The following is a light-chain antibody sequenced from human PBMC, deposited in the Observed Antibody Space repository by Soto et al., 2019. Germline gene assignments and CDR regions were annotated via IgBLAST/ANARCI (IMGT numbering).Light chain of an antibody. J-gene: IGKJ1*01. Sequence: EIVMTQSPATLSVSPGERATLSCRASQSVSSNLAWYQQKPGQAPRLLLYGASTRTTGIPARFSGSGSGTAFTLTISSLPSEDFAVYYCQQYNNWPPWTFGQGTKVEIK. CDR1: QSVSSN. V-gene: IGKV3-15*01. CDR2: GAS. CDR3: QQYNNWPPWT.